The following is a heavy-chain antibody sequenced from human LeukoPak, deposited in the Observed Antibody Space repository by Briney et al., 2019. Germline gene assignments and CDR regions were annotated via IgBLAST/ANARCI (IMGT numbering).Heavy chain of an antibody. Sequence: PGESLRISCMSSGFIFAKYWSSWVRQMPGKGLEWMGRIDPSDSYINYSPSFQGHVSISVDKSLTTAYLHWSSLEASDTAIYFCARRFQVGATTDYWSQGTLVTVS. CDR1: GFIFAKYW. J-gene: IGHJ4*02. V-gene: IGHV5-10-1*01. D-gene: IGHD1-26*01. CDR2: IDPSDSYI. CDR3: ARRFQVGATTDY.